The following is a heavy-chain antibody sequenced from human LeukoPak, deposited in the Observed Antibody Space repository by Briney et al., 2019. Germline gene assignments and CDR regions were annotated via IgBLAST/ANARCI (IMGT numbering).Heavy chain of an antibody. J-gene: IGHJ6*03. CDR3: ARENCSGGSCYSIYYYYYMDV. D-gene: IGHD2-15*01. CDR2: IYYSGST. V-gene: IGHV4-59*12. Sequence: SETLSLTCTVSGGSISSYYWSWIRQPPGKGLEWIGYIYYSGSTNYNPSLKSRVTISVDTSKNQFSLKLGSVTAADTAVYYCARENCSGGSCYSIYYYYYMDVWGKGTTVTVSS. CDR1: GGSISSYY.